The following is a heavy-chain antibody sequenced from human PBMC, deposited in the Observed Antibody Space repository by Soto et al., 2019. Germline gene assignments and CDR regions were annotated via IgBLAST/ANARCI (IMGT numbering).Heavy chain of an antibody. V-gene: IGHV1-18*01. Sequence: QVQLVQSGDEVREPGASVKVSCKTSGYTFSRYGITWVRQAPGQGLEWMGRIKGNTGHTIYAMNLEDRLTKSTYTSTSTTNMELRSLKSDDTAVYYCARERKWEPLPYWGQGTMVTVSS. CDR2: IKGNTGHT. CDR3: ARERKWEPLPY. J-gene: IGHJ4*02. D-gene: IGHD1-26*01. CDR1: GYTFSRYG.